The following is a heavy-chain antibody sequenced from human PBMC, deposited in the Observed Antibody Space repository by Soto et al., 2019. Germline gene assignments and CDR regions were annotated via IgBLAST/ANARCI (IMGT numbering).Heavy chain of an antibody. D-gene: IGHD3-22*01. CDR1: GFTFSSYG. V-gene: IGHV3-30*18. Sequence: LRLSCAASGFTFSSYGMHWVRQAPGKGLEWVAVISYDGSNKYYADSVKGRLTISRDNSKNTLYLQMNSLRAEDTAVYYCAKARIVVVIDTEFDYWGQGTRVTVSS. CDR2: ISYDGSNK. CDR3: AKARIVVVIDTEFDY. J-gene: IGHJ4*02.